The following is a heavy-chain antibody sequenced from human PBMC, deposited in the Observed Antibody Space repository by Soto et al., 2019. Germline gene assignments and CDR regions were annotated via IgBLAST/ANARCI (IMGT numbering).Heavy chain of an antibody. D-gene: IGHD6-13*01. V-gene: IGHV4-30-4*01. CDR1: GGSISSGDYY. J-gene: IGHJ5*02. CDR2: IYYSGST. Sequence: SETLSLTCTVSGGSISSGDYYWSWIRQPPGKGLEWIGYIYYSGSTYYNPSLKSRVTISVDTSKNQFSLKLSSVTAADTAVYYCARGTGIAALGWFDPWGQGTLVTVSS. CDR3: ARGTGIAALGWFDP.